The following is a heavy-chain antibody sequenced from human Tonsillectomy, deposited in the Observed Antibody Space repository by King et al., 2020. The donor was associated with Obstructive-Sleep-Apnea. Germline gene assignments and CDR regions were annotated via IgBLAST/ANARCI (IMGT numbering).Heavy chain of an antibody. Sequence: DVQLEESGGVVVQPGGSLRLSCAASGFTFDDYAMHWVRQAPGKGLEWVSLISWDGGSTYYADSVKGRFTISRDNTKNSLYLQMNSLRAEDTALYYCAKADCSGTSCYASFDYWGQGTLVTVSS. D-gene: IGHD2-2*01. CDR1: GFTFDDYA. V-gene: IGHV3-43D*03. J-gene: IGHJ4*02. CDR3: AKADCSGTSCYASFDY. CDR2: ISWDGGST.